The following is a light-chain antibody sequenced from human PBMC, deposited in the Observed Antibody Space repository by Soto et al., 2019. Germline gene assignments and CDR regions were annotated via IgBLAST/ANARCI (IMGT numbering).Light chain of an antibody. Sequence: QSALTQPPSASGSAGQSVTSSCTRTSSDVGGYSYVSWYQQHPGKAPKLMIYEVSKRPSGVPDRFSGSKSGNTASLTVSGLQAEDEADYYCSSYAGSNNYVFGTGTKLTVL. V-gene: IGLV2-8*01. J-gene: IGLJ1*01. CDR2: EVS. CDR1: SSDVGGYSY. CDR3: SSYAGSNNYV.